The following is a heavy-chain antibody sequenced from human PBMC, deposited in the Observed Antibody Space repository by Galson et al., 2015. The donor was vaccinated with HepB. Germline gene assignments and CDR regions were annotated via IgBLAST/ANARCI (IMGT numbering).Heavy chain of an antibody. D-gene: IGHD4-17*01. CDR2: IFPSDSDT. CDR3: ARIYGDYNKFDY. Sequence: QSGAEVKKPGESLKISCKASGYIFTSYWIGWVRQMPGKGLEWMGIIFPSDSDTKYSPSFQGQVAISADKSTNTAYLQCSSLKASDTALYYCARIYGDYNKFDYWGQGTLVTISS. V-gene: IGHV5-51*01. CDR1: GYIFTSYW. J-gene: IGHJ4*02.